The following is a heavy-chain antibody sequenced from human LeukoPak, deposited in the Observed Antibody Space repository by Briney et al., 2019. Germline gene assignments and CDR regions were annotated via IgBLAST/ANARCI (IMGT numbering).Heavy chain of an antibody. CDR3: ARDTPRGSYGWFDP. V-gene: IGHV3-20*01. Sequence: GGSLRLSCAASGFTFDHYGMSWVRQAPGKGLEWVSGINWNGGSTYYADSVKGRFTISRDNAKNSLYSQMNSLRAEDTALYHCARDTPRGSYGWFDPWGQGTLVTVSS. CDR2: INWNGGST. CDR1: GFTFDHYG. D-gene: IGHD1-26*01. J-gene: IGHJ5*02.